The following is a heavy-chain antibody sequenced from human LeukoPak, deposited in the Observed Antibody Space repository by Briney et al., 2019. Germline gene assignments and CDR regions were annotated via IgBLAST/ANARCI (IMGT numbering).Heavy chain of an antibody. J-gene: IGHJ4*02. V-gene: IGHV1-24*01. CDR1: GYTFPSYF. CDR2: FDPEDGET. CDR3: ATAYGSGSEYYFGY. D-gene: IGHD3-10*01. Sequence: ASVKVSCKASGYTFPSYFMHWVRQAPGKGLEWMGGFDPEDGETIYAQKFQGRVTMTEDTSTDTAYMELSSLRSEDTAVYYCATAYGSGSEYYFGYWGQGTLVTVSS.